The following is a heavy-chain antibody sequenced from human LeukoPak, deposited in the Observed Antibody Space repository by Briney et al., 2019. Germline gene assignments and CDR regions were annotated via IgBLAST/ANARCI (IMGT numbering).Heavy chain of an antibody. CDR3: ARGVYGDYFTKTGYFDY. CDR2: IHYKRIT. D-gene: IGHD4-17*01. V-gene: IGHV4-59*01. Sequence: PSETLSLTCSVSGGSMKSYFWTWIRQSPGKRLEWIGYIHYKRITDFNPSLKSRVTISPGPSTNQFSLRLAAVTAADTAVYYCARGVYGDYFTKTGYFDYWGQGTQVIVSS. CDR1: GGSMKSYF. J-gene: IGHJ4*02.